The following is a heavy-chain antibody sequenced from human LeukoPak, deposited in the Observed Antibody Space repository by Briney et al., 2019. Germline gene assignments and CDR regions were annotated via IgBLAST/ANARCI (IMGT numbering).Heavy chain of an antibody. CDR1: GFTFSNAW. V-gene: IGHV3-15*01. J-gene: IGHJ4*02. CDR2: IKSKTGGGTT. Sequence: GGSLRLSCAASGFTFSNAWMSWVRQAPGKGLEWVGRIKSKTGGGTTDYAAPVKGRFTISRDDSNHTLYLQMNSLKAEDTAVYYCTTGNVVVPAAIPYFDYWGQGTLVTVSS. CDR3: TTGNVVVPAAIPYFDY. D-gene: IGHD2-2*01.